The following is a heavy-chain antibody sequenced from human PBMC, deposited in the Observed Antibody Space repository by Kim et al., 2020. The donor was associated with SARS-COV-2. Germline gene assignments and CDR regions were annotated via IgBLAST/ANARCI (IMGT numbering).Heavy chain of an antibody. CDR3: ARGYDSSGYNRPFGY. CDR1: GGSFSGYY. Sequence: SETLSLTCAVYGGSFSGYYWSWIRQPPGKGLEWIGEINHSGSTNYNPSLKSRVTISVDTSKNQFSLKLSSVTAADTAVYYCARGYDSSGYNRPFGYWGQGTLVTVSS. CDR2: INHSGST. V-gene: IGHV4-34*01. J-gene: IGHJ4*02. D-gene: IGHD3-22*01.